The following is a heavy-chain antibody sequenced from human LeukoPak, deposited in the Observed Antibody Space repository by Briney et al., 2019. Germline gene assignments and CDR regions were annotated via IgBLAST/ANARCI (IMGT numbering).Heavy chain of an antibody. J-gene: IGHJ3*01. V-gene: IGHV4-61*02. CDR2: IYTSGST. D-gene: IGHD5-12*01. CDR3: AGDISGSDSFDV. Sequence: SETLSLTCTVSGGSISSGSYYWSWIRQPAGKGLEWIGRIYTSGSTNYNPSLKSRVTISVDTSKNQFSLKLSSVTAADTAVYYCAGDISGSDSFDVWGPGTMVTVSS. CDR1: GGSISSGSYY.